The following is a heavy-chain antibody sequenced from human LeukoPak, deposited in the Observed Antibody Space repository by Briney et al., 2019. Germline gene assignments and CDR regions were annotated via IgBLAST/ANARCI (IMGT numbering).Heavy chain of an antibody. D-gene: IGHD3-9*01. V-gene: IGHV1-2*02. Sequence: ASVKVSCKASGYTFTSYYMHWVRQAPGQGLEWMGWINPNSGGTNYAQKLQGRVTMTTDTSTSTAYMELRSLRSDDTAVYYCARDLTGYYSRFDYWGQGTLVTVSS. CDR2: INPNSGGT. J-gene: IGHJ4*02. CDR1: GYTFTSYY. CDR3: ARDLTGYYSRFDY.